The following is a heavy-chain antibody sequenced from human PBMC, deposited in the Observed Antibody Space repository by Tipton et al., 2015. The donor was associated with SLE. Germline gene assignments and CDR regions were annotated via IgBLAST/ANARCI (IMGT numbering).Heavy chain of an antibody. J-gene: IGHJ3*02. CDR3: AREVDAFDI. CDR1: GYTFTGYY. V-gene: IGHV1-46*01. CDR2: IDPSGGFT. Sequence: QLVQSGPEAKKPGASVRVSCKASGYTFTGYYMHWVRQAPGQGLEWMGIIDPSGGFTTYAQKFQGRVTMTRDTSTSTVYMELSGLTSDDTAVYYCAREVDAFDIWGQGTTVIVS.